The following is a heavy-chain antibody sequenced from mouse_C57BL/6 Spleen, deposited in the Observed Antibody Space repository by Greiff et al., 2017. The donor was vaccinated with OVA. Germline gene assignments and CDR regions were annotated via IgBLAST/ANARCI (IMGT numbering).Heavy chain of an antibody. V-gene: IGHV1-69*01. CDR2: IDPSDSYT. CDR3: ARCPYYYAMDY. J-gene: IGHJ4*01. D-gene: IGHD1-1*02. CDR1: GYTFTSYW. Sequence: VQLQQPGAELVMPGASVKLSCKASGYTFTSYWMHWVKQRPGQGLEWIGEIDPSDSYTNYNQKFKGKSTLTVDKSSSKAYLQLSSLTSEDSAVYYCARCPYYYAMDYWGQGTSVTVSS.